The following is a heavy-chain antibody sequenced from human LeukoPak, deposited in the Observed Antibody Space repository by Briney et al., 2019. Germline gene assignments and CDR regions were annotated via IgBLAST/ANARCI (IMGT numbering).Heavy chain of an antibody. Sequence: GGSLRLSCAASGFTFSSYGMHWVHQAPGEGLEGVAFIRYDGSNKYYADSVKGRFTISRDNSKNTLYLQMNSLRAEDTAVYYCAKVGIVVVPAARGAFDIWGQGTMVTVSS. V-gene: IGHV3-30*02. CDR3: AKVGIVVVPAARGAFDI. J-gene: IGHJ3*02. D-gene: IGHD2-2*01. CDR2: IRYDGSNK. CDR1: GFTFSSYG.